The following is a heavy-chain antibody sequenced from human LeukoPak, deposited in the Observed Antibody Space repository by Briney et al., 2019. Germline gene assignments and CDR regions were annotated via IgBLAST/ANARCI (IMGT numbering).Heavy chain of an antibody. CDR3: ARQAELGIYDY. Sequence: GESLKISCKGSGYSFTSYWIGWVRQMPGKGLEWTGLIYPGDSATRSSPSSQGQVTTSADKSITTAYLQWSSPKASDTARYYCARQAELGIYDYWGQGTLVTVSS. CDR1: GYSFTSYW. CDR2: IYPGDSAT. V-gene: IGHV5-51*01. J-gene: IGHJ4*02. D-gene: IGHD7-27*01.